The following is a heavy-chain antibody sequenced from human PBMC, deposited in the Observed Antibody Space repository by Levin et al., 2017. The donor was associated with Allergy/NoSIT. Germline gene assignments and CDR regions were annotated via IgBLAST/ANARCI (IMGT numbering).Heavy chain of an antibody. J-gene: IGHJ3*02. D-gene: IGHD5-12*01. Sequence: GESLKISCEASGFTFRNYGMHWVRQAPGKGLEWVAVIWYDGSKKLYADSVKGRFTISRDDSKNTVYLQMNSLRAEDTAVYYCARDGGGNGGYDLAFDIWGQGTRSPSLQ. V-gene: IGHV3-33*01. CDR2: IWYDGSKK. CDR3: ARDGGGNGGYDLAFDI. CDR1: GFTFRNYG.